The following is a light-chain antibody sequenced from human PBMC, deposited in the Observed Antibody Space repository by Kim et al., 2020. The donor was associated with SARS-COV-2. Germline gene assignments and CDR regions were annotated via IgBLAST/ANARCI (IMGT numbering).Light chain of an antibody. Sequence: RVTISCTGSSSNIGAGYDVHWYQQLPGTAPKLLIFDNNNRPSEVPDRFSGSKSGTSASLAITGLQAEDEADYYCQSYDSSLSDVVFGGGTQLTVL. J-gene: IGLJ2*01. CDR1: SSNIGAGYD. V-gene: IGLV1-40*01. CDR2: DNN. CDR3: QSYDSSLSDVV.